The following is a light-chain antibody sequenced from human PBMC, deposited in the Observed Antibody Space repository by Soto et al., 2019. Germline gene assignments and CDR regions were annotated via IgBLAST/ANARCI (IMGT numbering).Light chain of an antibody. Sequence: QAVVSQEPSFSVSPGETVTLTCGLTSASVLTSYYPSWYQQTPGQAPRTLIYSTNIRSSGVPDRFSGSILGNKAALTITGAQADDESDYYCALYVGSGTVVSGGGTKLTVL. V-gene: IGLV8-61*01. J-gene: IGLJ2*01. CDR3: ALYVGSGTVV. CDR1: SASVLTSYY. CDR2: STN.